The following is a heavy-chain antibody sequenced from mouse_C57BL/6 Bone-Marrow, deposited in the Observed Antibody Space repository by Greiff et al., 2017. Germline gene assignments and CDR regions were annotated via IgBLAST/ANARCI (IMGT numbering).Heavy chain of an antibody. V-gene: IGHV1-54*01. CDR3: ARRAKSYYYAMDY. D-gene: IGHD3-1*01. J-gene: IGHJ4*01. Sequence: QVQLKESGAELVRPGTSVKVSCKASGYAFTNYLIEWVKQRPGQGLEWIGVINPGSGGTNYNEKFKGKATLTADKSSSTAYMQLSSLTSEDSAVYFCARRAKSYYYAMDYWGQGTSVTVSS. CDR1: GYAFTNYL. CDR2: INPGSGGT.